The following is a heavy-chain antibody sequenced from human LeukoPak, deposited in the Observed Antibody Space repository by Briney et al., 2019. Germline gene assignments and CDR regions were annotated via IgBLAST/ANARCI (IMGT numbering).Heavy chain of an antibody. Sequence: GGALRLSCAASGFTFSAYVMSWVRQAPGKGVEWVSSISGSGDNTYYADSGKGRFTLSRDNSRNTLHLQITSLRAEDTALYYCAKAHLPDYYYMDVWGKGSTVTVSS. CDR2: ISGSGDNT. CDR1: GFTFSAYV. V-gene: IGHV3-23*01. CDR3: AKAHLPDYYYMDV. J-gene: IGHJ6*03.